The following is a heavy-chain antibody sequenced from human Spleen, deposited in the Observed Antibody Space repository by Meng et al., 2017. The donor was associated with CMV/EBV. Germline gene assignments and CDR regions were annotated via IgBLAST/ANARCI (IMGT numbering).Heavy chain of an antibody. CDR3: AGRYSTRGDY. V-gene: IGHV1-69*10. Sequence: SVKVSCKASGYTFTSFGITWVRQAPGQGLEWMGGIIPILGIANYAQKFQGRVTITTDESTSTAYMELSSLRSEDTAVYYCAGRYSTRGDYWGQGTLVTVSS. CDR1: GYTFTSFG. D-gene: IGHD5-12*01. J-gene: IGHJ4*02. CDR2: IIPILGIA.